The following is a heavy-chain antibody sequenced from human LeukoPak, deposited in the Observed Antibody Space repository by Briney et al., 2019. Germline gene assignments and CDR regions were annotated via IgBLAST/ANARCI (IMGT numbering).Heavy chain of an antibody. CDR2: VSSGFHA. J-gene: IGHJ4*02. V-gene: IGHV3-13*01. CDR1: GFTLGSHD. D-gene: IGHD5-18*01. CDR3: VREARGYHYTYFDY. Sequence: SGGSLRLSCTASGFTLGSHDMHWVRQIPGQGLEWVAAVSSGFHAFFAGSVQGRFTVSREDARNSLYLQMNSLRAGDTAVYYCVREARGYHYTYFDYWGQGTLVTVSS.